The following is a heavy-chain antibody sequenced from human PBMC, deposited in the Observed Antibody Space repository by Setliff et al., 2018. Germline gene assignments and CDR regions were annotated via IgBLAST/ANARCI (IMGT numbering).Heavy chain of an antibody. CDR1: GGSISSGSYY. J-gene: IGHJ4*02. CDR2: IYTSGNT. CDR3: ARGPPVNFGVVTPGYFEY. V-gene: IGHV4-61*09. D-gene: IGHD3-3*01. Sequence: SETLSLTCTVSGGSISSGSYYWGWIRQPAGKGLEWIGHIYTSGNTDYNPSFKSRVTMSVDASQNQFSLKLSSVTAADTAKYYCARGPPVNFGVVTPGYFEYWGQGNPVTVSS.